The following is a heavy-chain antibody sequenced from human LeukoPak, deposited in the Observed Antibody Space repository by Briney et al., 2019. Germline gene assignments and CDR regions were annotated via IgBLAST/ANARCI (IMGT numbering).Heavy chain of an antibody. D-gene: IGHD3-10*01. CDR3: ARTRYYYNSRSYGAPYYFDY. Sequence: TSETLSLTCSVSGASISSGNDYWSWIRQPAGKGLEWIGRVYTGGSTNYNPSLKSRVTLSVDTSKNQFSLKLSSVTAADTAVYYCARTRYYYNSRSYGAPYYFDYWGQGTLVTVSS. J-gene: IGHJ4*02. CDR1: GASISSGNDY. V-gene: IGHV4-61*02. CDR2: VYTGGST.